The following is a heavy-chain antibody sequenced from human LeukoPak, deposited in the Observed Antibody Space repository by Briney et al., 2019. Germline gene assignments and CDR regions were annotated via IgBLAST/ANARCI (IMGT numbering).Heavy chain of an antibody. CDR1: GFIVNTNY. V-gene: IGHV3-53*05. CDR2: IYADGNT. D-gene: IGHD3-10*01. Sequence: GGSLRLSCAASGFIVNTNYMTWVRQAPGRGLEWVSFIYADGNTYYADSVKGRFTISRDNSKNTLYLQMNSLRAEDTAVYYCAKDADYYYGSGNYMDVWGKGTTVTISS. CDR3: AKDADYYYGSGNYMDV. J-gene: IGHJ6*03.